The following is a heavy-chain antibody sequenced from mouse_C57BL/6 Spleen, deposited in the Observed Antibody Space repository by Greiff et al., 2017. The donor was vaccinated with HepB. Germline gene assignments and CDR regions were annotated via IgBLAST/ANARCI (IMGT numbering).Heavy chain of an antibody. CDR1: GYAFSSSW. CDR2: IYPGDGDT. V-gene: IGHV1-82*01. CDR3: ARGYGNPNWYFDV. D-gene: IGHD2-1*01. J-gene: IGHJ1*03. Sequence: VQLQESGPELVKPGASVKISCKASGYAFSSSWMNWVKQRPGKGLEWIGRIYPGDGDTNYNGKFKGKATLTADKSSSTAYMQLSSLTSEDSAVYFCARGYGNPNWYFDVWGTGTTVTVSS.